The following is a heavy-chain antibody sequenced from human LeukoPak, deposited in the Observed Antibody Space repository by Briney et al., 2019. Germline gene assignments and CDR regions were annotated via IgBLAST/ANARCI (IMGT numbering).Heavy chain of an antibody. J-gene: IGHJ2*01. D-gene: IGHD6-19*01. V-gene: IGHV4-39*07. CDR2: IYYSGGT. CDR1: GGSISSSSYY. Sequence: SETLSLTCTVSGGSISSSSYYWGWIRQPPGKGLEWIGTIYYSGGTYYNPSLKSRVTISVDTSKNQFSLKLSSVTAADTAVYYCARDPGIAVAGTEGIYWYFDLWGRGTLVTVSS. CDR3: ARDPGIAVAGTEGIYWYFDL.